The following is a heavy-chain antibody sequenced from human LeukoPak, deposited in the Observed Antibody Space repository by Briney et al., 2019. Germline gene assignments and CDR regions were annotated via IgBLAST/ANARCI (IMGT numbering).Heavy chain of an antibody. V-gene: IGHV3-74*01. D-gene: IGHD3-22*01. CDR1: GFTFRSYW. CDR2: INGDGSST. Sequence: PGGSLRLSCEASGFTFRSYWMHWVRQAPGKGLVWVSRINGDGSSTSYADSVKGRFTISRDNSKNTLYPQMNSLRAEDTAVYYCAKDDYDSHLGYMDVWGKGTTVTVSS. J-gene: IGHJ6*03. CDR3: AKDDYDSHLGYMDV.